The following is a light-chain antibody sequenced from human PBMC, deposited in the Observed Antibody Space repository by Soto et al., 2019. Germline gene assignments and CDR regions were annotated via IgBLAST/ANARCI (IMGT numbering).Light chain of an antibody. CDR2: DAS. J-gene: IGKJ5*01. CDR3: QQRSNWPIT. Sequence: EIVLRQSPDTLSLSPGERATLFCRASESVSSYLAWYQQKPGQAPRLLIYDASNRATGIPARFSGSGSGTDFTLTISSLEPEDFAVYYCQQRSNWPITFGQGTRLEIK. CDR1: ESVSSY. V-gene: IGKV3-11*01.